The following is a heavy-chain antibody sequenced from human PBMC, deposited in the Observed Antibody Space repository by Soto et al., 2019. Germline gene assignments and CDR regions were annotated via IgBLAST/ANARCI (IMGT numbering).Heavy chain of an antibody. Sequence: SVKVSCKASGGPFSSYAISWVRQAPGQGLEWMGGIIPIFGTANYAQKFQGRVTITADESTSTAYMELSSLRSEDTAVYYCARGGYYYDSSGYYHTALSFDYWGQGTLVTVSS. CDR2: IIPIFGTA. CDR1: GGPFSSYA. V-gene: IGHV1-69*13. CDR3: ARGGYYYDSSGYYHTALSFDY. J-gene: IGHJ4*02. D-gene: IGHD3-22*01.